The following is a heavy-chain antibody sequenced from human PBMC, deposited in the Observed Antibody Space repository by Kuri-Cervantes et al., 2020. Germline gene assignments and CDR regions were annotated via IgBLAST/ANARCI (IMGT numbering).Heavy chain of an antibody. CDR1: GASITTSC. Sequence: ESLKISCTVSGASITTSCWSWIRQPPGKGLEWIGYIFDSEITNYNPSLRGRITISVDASKNQFSLQLNSVTPEDTAVYYCARTARLISWYPYYYYYMDVWGKGTTVTVSS. V-gene: IGHV4-59*12. CDR3: ARTARLISWYPYYYYYMDV. D-gene: IGHD6-13*01. CDR2: IFDSEIT. J-gene: IGHJ6*03.